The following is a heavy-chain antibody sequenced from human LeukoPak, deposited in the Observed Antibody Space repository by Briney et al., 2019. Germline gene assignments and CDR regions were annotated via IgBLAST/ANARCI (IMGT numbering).Heavy chain of an antibody. CDR1: GGSISSGGYS. CDR3: ARGRPANMAFDI. CDR2: ISHSGTT. J-gene: IGHJ3*02. D-gene: IGHD6-25*01. Sequence: SETLSLTCAVSGGSISSGGYSWGWVRQPPGKGLQWIGHISHSGTTYYNPSLKSRVTISLDRSENQFSLNLTSVTGADTAVCFCARGRPANMAFDIWGQGTVVPVSS. V-gene: IGHV4-30-2*01.